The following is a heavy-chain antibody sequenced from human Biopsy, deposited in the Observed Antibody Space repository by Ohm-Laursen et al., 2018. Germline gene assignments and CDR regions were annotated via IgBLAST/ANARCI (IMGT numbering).Heavy chain of an antibody. D-gene: IGHD5-24*01. CDR3: ARDVEMAAHYCYGMDV. V-gene: IGHV3-33*01. CDR2: IWYDGSIK. Sequence: SLRLSCAASGFTFSNFGIHWVRQAPGQGLEWVAVIWYDGSIKYYADSVKGRFTISRDDSKNTLYLEMNSLRAEDTAVYYCARDVEMAAHYCYGMDVWGQGTAVTVSS. CDR1: GFTFSNFG. J-gene: IGHJ6*02.